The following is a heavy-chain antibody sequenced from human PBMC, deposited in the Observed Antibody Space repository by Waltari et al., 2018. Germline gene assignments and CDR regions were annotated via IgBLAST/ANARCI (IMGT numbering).Heavy chain of an antibody. CDR3: ARHWKKSGYRFDP. Sequence: QLQLQESGPGLVKPSEPLSLTCTVSGGPIRSSSYYWGWIRQSPGKGLEWIGSIYYSGSTYYNPTLKSRVTISGDTSKNQFSLKLSSVTAADTAVYYCARHWKKSGYRFDPWGQGTLVTVSS. CDR2: IYYSGST. V-gene: IGHV4-39*01. CDR1: GGPIRSSSYY. D-gene: IGHD5-12*01. J-gene: IGHJ5*02.